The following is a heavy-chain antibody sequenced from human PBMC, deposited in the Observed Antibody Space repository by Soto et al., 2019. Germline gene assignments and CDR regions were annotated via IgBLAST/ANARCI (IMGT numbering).Heavy chain of an antibody. J-gene: IGHJ3*02. V-gene: IGHV2-5*02. D-gene: IGHD6-13*01. Sequence: QITLKESGPTLVKPTQTLTLTCTFSGFSLSTSGVGVGWIRQPPGKALEWLALIYWDDDKRYSPSLKSRRTITNDPTKNQVVLTMTNMDPVDTATDYCAHRRIAAASNAFDIWGQGTMVTVSS. CDR1: GFSLSTSGVG. CDR2: IYWDDDK. CDR3: AHRRIAAASNAFDI.